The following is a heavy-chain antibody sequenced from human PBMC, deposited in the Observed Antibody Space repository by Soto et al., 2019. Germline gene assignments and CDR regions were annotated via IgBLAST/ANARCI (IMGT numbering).Heavy chain of an antibody. J-gene: IGHJ4*02. CDR3: TKLRTNTTGASDC. CDR2: MSGGGGST. D-gene: IGHD1-1*01. V-gene: IGHV3-23*01. CDR1: GFTFSSYA. Sequence: EVQLLESGGGVVQPGGSLRLSCAASGFTFSSYAMSWVRQAPGKGLEWVSAMSGGGGSTDYADSVKGRFTISRDNSKNTLYLEMTSLRAEDTAVYYCTKLRTNTTGASDCWGQGTLVTVSS.